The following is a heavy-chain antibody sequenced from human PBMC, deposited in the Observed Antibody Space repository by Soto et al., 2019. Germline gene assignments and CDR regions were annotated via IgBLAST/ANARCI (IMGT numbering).Heavy chain of an antibody. J-gene: IGHJ5*02. D-gene: IGHD1-26*01. CDR2: IYATGDT. V-gene: IGHV4-4*07. CDR3: VRDGTKNLRDRFEP. Sequence: SETLSLTCTVSGGSMNNYYWSWIRQPPGKGLEWIGRIYATGDTDYNPSLKSRISMSVDMSKKQFSLTLRSVTAADTAIYYCVRDGTKNLRDRFEPWGRGILVTVSS. CDR1: GGSMNNYY.